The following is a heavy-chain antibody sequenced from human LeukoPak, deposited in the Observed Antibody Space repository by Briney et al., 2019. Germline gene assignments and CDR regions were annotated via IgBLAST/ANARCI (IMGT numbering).Heavy chain of an antibody. V-gene: IGHV5-51*01. Sequence: GESLKISCKGSGYTFTSYWIAWVRQMPGKGLEWMGMVYPGDSDTRYSPSFQGQVTISADKSISTAYLQWSGLKASDTALYYCARVGITFIRGVRRGKYFQNWGQGTLVTVSS. CDR1: GYTFTSYW. CDR2: VYPGDSDT. CDR3: ARVGITFIRGVRRGKYFQN. J-gene: IGHJ1*01. D-gene: IGHD3-10*01.